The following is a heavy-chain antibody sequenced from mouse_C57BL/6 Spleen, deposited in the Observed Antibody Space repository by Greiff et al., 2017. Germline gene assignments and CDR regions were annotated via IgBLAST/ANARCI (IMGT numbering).Heavy chain of an antibody. D-gene: IGHD2-4*01. CDR2: IYPGSGNT. CDR1: GYTFTDYY. V-gene: IGHV1-76*01. J-gene: IGHJ3*01. Sequence: VKLVESGAELVRPGASVKLSCKASGYTFTDYYINWVKQRPGQGLEWIARIYPGSGNTYYNEKFKGKATLTAEKSSSTAYMQLSSLTSEDSAVYFCARDDYDVGFAYWGQGTLVTVSA. CDR3: ARDDYDVGFAY.